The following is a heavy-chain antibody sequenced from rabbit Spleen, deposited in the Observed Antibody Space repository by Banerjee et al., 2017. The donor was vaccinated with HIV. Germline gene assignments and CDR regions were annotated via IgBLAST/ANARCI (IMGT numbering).Heavy chain of an antibody. CDR1: GFSFSSSYW. Sequence: QEQLVESGGGLVKPEGSLTLTCTASGFSFSSSYWMCWVRQAPGKGLEWIACINASTGKPVYATWASGRFTISRTSSTTVTLRMTSLTAADRATYFCARDLVGVIGWNFYLWGQGTLVTVS. D-gene: IGHD1-1*01. CDR2: INASTGKP. CDR3: ARDLVGVIGWNFYL. V-gene: IGHV1S45*01. J-gene: IGHJ4*01.